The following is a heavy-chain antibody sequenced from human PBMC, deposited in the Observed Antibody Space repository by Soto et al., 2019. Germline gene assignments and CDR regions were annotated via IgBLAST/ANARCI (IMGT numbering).Heavy chain of an antibody. D-gene: IGHD3-10*01. J-gene: IGHJ4*02. V-gene: IGHV3-15*01. CDR3: TVKELPIDS. CDR1: GFPFRKSW. CDR2: IKSKTDGGTT. Sequence: LFRGASGFPFRKSWMTWVRQAPGKGLEWVGRIKSKTDGGTTDYAVPVKGRFTISRDDSKNTLYLQMNSLKTEDTAVYYCTVKELPIDSWGQGTLVTVSS.